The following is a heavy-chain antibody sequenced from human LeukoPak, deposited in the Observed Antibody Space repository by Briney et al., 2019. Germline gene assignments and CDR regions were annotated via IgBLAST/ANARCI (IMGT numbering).Heavy chain of an antibody. CDR1: GFTVSSNY. V-gene: IGHV3-66*01. J-gene: IGHJ6*03. D-gene: IGHD5-18*01. CDR2: IYSGGST. Sequence: GGSLRPSCAASGFTVSSNYMSWVRQAPGKGLEWVSVIYSGGSTYYADSVKGRFTISRDNSKNTLYLQMNSLRAEDTAVYYCARLLGYNYGGGSGYMDVWGKGTTVTVSS. CDR3: ARLLGYNYGGGSGYMDV.